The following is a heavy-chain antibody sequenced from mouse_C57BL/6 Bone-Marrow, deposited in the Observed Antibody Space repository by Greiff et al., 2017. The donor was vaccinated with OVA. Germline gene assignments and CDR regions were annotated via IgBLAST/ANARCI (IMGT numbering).Heavy chain of an antibody. CDR1: GFTFSDYG. Sequence: EVMLVESGGGLVQPGGSLKLSCAASGFTFSDYGMAWVRQAPRKGPEWVAFISNLAYSIYYADTVTGRFTISRENAKNTLYLEMSSLRSEDTAMYYCTRYGSSYWYFDVWGTGTTVTVSS. J-gene: IGHJ1*03. CDR3: TRYGSSYWYFDV. V-gene: IGHV5-15*01. CDR2: ISNLAYSI. D-gene: IGHD1-1*01.